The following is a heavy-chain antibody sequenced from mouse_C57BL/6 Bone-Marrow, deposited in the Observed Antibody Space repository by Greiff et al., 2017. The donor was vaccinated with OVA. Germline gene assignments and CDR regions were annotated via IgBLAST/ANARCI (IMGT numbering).Heavy chain of an antibody. Sequence: EVQVVESGGGLVQPGGSLKLSCAASGFTFSDYYMYWVRQTPEKRLDWVAYISNGGGSPYYPDTVKGRFTISRDNAKNTLYLQVSRLKSEDTAMYYCERGGKLVTKVVGAMDYWGQGTSVTVSS. V-gene: IGHV5-12*01. CDR3: ERGGKLVTKVVGAMDY. CDR2: ISNGGGSP. J-gene: IGHJ4*01. CDR1: GFTFSDYY. D-gene: IGHD1-1*01.